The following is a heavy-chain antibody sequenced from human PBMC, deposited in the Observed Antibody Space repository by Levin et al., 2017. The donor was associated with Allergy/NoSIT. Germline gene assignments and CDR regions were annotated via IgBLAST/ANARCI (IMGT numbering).Heavy chain of an antibody. CDR1: GGSISPYY. J-gene: IGHJ4*02. D-gene: IGHD3-10*01. Sequence: SQTLSLTCAVSGGSISPYYWSWIRQPPGKGLEWIGYIYYSGYTNYNPSLKSRLTMLVDTSKNHLSLELSSVTAADTAVYYCARHFYNASGSYFRGFDHWGQGSLVTVSS. CDR3: ARHFYNASGSYFRGFDH. CDR2: IYYSGYT. V-gene: IGHV4-59*08.